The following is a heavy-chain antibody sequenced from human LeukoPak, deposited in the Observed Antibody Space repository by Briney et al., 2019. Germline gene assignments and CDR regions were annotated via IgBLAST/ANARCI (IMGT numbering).Heavy chain of an antibody. CDR3: ASKRSEAYVYAFDI. J-gene: IGHJ3*02. CDR2: ISYDGSNK. CDR1: GFTFSSYA. D-gene: IGHD3-16*01. Sequence: PGGSLRLSCAASGFTFSSYAMHWVRQAPGKGLEWVAVISYDGSNKYYADSVKGRFTISRDNSKNTLYLQMNSLRAEDTAVYYCASKRSEAYVYAFDIRGQGTMVTVSS. V-gene: IGHV3-30-3*01.